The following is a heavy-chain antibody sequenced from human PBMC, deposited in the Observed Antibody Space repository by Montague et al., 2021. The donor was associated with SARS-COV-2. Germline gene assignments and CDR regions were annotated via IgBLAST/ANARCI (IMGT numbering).Heavy chain of an antibody. D-gene: IGHD2-2*01. Sequence: SLRLSCAASGFTFSSYTMNWVRQAPGKGLEWVSSISSSSYIYYADSVKGRFTISRDNAKNSLYLQMNSLRAEDTAVYYCASSGLGYCSSISCQDDYWGQGTLVTVSS. V-gene: IGHV3-21*01. J-gene: IGHJ4*02. CDR2: ISSSSYI. CDR3: ASSGLGYCSSISCQDDY. CDR1: GFTFSSYT.